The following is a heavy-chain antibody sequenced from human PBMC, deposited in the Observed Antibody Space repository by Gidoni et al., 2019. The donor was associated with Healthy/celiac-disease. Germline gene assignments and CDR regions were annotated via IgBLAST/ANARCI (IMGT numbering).Heavy chain of an antibody. CDR2: ISGSGGST. CDR3: AKAPDCSGGSCSWYFDL. CDR1: GFTFSSYA. V-gene: IGHV3-23*01. Sequence: EVQLLESGGGLVQPGGSLRLSCAASGFTFSSYAMRWVRQAPGKGLEWVSAISGSGGSTYYADSVKGRFTISRDNSKNTLYLQMNSLRAEDTAVYYCAKAPDCSGGSCSWYFDLWGRGTLVTVSS. J-gene: IGHJ2*01. D-gene: IGHD2-15*01.